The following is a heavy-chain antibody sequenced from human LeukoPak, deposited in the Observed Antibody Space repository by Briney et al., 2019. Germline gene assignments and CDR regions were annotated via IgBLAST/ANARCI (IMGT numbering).Heavy chain of an antibody. V-gene: IGHV1-18*01. D-gene: IGHD2-15*01. CDR1: GYTFTSYG. J-gene: IGHJ3*02. CDR2: ISAYNGNT. Sequence: ASVKVSCKASGYTFTSYGFSWVRQAPGQGLEWMGWISAYNGNTNYAQKLQGRVTMTTDTSTSTAYMELRSLRSDDTAVYYCARAWVVAASHDAFDIWGQGTMVTVSS. CDR3: ARAWVVAASHDAFDI.